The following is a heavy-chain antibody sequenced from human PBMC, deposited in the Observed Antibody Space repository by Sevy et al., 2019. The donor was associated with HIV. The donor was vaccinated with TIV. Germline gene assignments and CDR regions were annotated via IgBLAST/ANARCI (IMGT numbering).Heavy chain of an antibody. CDR1: GSTLSRLS. D-gene: IGHD3-22*01. CDR3: ATTKDYYESYGSPFDY. CDR2: FDPEDGET. Sequence: ASVKVSCKVSGSTLSRLSMHWVRQVPGKGLEWMASFDPEDGETIYARKFQGRVTMTEDNSTATAYMELSSLRSEDTAVYYCATTKDYYESYGSPFDYWGQGTLVTVSS. V-gene: IGHV1-24*01. J-gene: IGHJ4*02.